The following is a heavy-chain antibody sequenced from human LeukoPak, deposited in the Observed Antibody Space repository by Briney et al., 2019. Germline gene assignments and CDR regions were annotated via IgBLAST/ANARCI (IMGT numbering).Heavy chain of an antibody. Sequence: ASVKVSCTASGYTFTSYGISWVRQAPGQGLEWMGWISGYNGNTKYAHKVQGRVTMTTDTSTGTAYMELRSLRSDDTAVYYCARAYSYGSDYYYGMDVWGQGTTVTVSS. CDR2: ISGYNGNT. CDR1: GYTFTSYG. CDR3: ARAYSYGSDYYYGMDV. D-gene: IGHD5-18*01. V-gene: IGHV1-18*01. J-gene: IGHJ6*02.